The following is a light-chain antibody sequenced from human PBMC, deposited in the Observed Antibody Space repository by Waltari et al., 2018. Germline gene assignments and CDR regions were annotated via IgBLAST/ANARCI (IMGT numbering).Light chain of an antibody. J-gene: IGKJ1*01. Sequence: EIVLTQSPGTLSLSPGARATLSCRASLSVSSTYLAWYQQKPGQAPRLLIYGASSRATGIPDRFSGSGSGTDFTLTISRLEPEDSAVYYCQQFWTFGQGTKVEIK. CDR2: GAS. CDR3: QQFWT. V-gene: IGKV3-20*01. CDR1: LSVSSTY.